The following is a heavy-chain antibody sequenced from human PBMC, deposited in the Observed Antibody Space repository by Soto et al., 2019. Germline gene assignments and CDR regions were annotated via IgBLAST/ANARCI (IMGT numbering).Heavy chain of an antibody. J-gene: IGHJ6*02. CDR3: ARGLLRFLGRLYYYYAMDV. D-gene: IGHD3-3*01. CDR1: GFTFSNHW. CDR2: INSDGGST. V-gene: IGHV3-74*01. Sequence: EVQLVESGGGLVQPGGSLRLSCVASGFTFSNHWMHWVRQAPGKGLVWVSRINSDGGSTSYADSVKGRVTISRDNAKSTLYLQVNSLRAEDTAVYYCARGLLRFLGRLYYYYAMDVWGQGTTVTVSS.